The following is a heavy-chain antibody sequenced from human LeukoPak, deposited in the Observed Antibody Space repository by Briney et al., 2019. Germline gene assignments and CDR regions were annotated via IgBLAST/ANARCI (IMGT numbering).Heavy chain of an antibody. CDR2: IYRGSNT. Sequence: GGSLRLSCAASGFTFSTYSMHWVSQAPGKGLEWVSVIYRGSNTYYADSVKGRFTISRDKSKNTVYLQMNSLRADDTAVYYCARGRPRDYWGQGTLVTVSS. D-gene: IGHD6-6*01. CDR1: GFTFSTYS. J-gene: IGHJ4*02. CDR3: ARGRPRDY. V-gene: IGHV3-66*01.